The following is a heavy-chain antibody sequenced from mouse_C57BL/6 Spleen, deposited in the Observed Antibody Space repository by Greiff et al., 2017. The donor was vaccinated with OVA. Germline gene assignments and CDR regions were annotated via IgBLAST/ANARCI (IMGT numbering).Heavy chain of an antibody. Sequence: EVQLQQSGPGLVKPSQSLSLTCSVTGYSITSGYYWNWIRQFPGNKLEWMGYISYDGSNNYNPSLKNRISITRDTSKNQFFLKLNSVTTEDTATYYCARGGYDYDGYWYFDVWGTGTTVTVSS. CDR3: ARGGYDYDGYWYFDV. J-gene: IGHJ1*03. CDR2: ISYDGSN. V-gene: IGHV3-6*01. CDR1: GYSITSGYY. D-gene: IGHD2-4*01.